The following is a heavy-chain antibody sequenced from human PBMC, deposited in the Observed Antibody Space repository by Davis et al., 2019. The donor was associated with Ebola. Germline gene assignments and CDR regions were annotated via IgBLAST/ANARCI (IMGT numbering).Heavy chain of an antibody. V-gene: IGHV4-39*02. Sequence: MPSETLSLTCTVSGGSISSSSYYWGWIRQPPGKGLEWIGGIYYSGSTYYNPSLKSRVTMSVDTSKNQFSLKLSSVTAADTAVYYCARDRGPYNWFDPWGQGTLVTVSS. CDR2: IYYSGST. CDR1: GGSISSSSYY. J-gene: IGHJ5*02. CDR3: ARDRGPYNWFDP.